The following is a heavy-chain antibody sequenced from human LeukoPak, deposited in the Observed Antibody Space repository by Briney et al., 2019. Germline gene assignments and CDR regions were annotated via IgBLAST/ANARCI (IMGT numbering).Heavy chain of an antibody. CDR2: IIPIFGTA. J-gene: IGHJ6*02. CDR3: ARDIHHTSAAAGTVVYYYYGMDV. Sequence: SVKVSCKASGYTFTSYAISWVRQAPGQGLEWMGGIIPIFGTANYAQKFQGRVTITADESTSTAYMELSSLRSEDTAVYYCARDIHHTSAAAGTVVYYYYGMDVWGQGTTVTVSS. D-gene: IGHD6-13*01. V-gene: IGHV1-69*13. CDR1: GYTFTSYA.